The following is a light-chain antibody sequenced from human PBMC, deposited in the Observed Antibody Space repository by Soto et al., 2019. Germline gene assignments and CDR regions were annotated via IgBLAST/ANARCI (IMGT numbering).Light chain of an antibody. CDR1: QSVSSN. Sequence: EIVMTQSPATLSVSPGERATLSCRASQSVSSNLAWYQQTPGQAPRLLSYDASTRATGVPARFSGSGSGTEFTLTISSLQSEDFAVYYCQQYNNWPPWTFGKGTKVEIK. CDR2: DAS. CDR3: QQYNNWPPWT. V-gene: IGKV3-15*01. J-gene: IGKJ1*01.